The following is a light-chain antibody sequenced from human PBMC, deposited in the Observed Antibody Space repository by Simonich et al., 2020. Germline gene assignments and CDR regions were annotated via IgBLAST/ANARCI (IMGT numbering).Light chain of an antibody. V-gene: IGLV2-14*03. J-gene: IGLJ2*01. CDR2: DVS. Sequence: QSALTQPASVSGSPGQSITISCTETSSDVGGYKYVSWNQQHPGKASKLMIYDVSKRPSGVSNRFSGSKSGNTASLTISGLQAEDEADYYCSSYTSSSTLVVFGGGTKLTVL. CDR1: SSDVGGYKY. CDR3: SSYTSSSTLVV.